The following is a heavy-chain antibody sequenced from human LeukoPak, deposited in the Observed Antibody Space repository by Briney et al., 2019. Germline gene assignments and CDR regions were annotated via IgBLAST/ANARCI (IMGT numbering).Heavy chain of an antibody. Sequence: PGGSLRLSCAASGFTFSSYWMSWVRQAPGKGLEWVANIKQDGSEKYYVDSVKGRFTISRDNAKNSLYLQMNSLRAEDTAVYYCARNYDGTAYYTGVIFAYWGQGTLVTVSS. J-gene: IGHJ4*02. CDR2: IKQDGSEK. D-gene: IGHD3-22*01. CDR1: GFTFSSYW. CDR3: ARNYDGTAYYTGVIFAY. V-gene: IGHV3-7*01.